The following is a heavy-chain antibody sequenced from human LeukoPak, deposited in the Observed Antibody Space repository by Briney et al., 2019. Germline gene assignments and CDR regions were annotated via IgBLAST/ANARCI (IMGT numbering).Heavy chain of an antibody. Sequence: GGSLRLSCAASGFTFSSYGMHWVRQAPGKGLEWVAVIWYDGSNKYYADSVKGRFTISRDNSKNTLYLQMNSLRAEDTAVYYCARHGDEYYDSSGYYQVDYWGQGTLVTVSS. CDR1: GFTFSSYG. V-gene: IGHV3-33*01. CDR3: ARHGDEYYDSSGYYQVDY. J-gene: IGHJ4*02. D-gene: IGHD3-22*01. CDR2: IWYDGSNK.